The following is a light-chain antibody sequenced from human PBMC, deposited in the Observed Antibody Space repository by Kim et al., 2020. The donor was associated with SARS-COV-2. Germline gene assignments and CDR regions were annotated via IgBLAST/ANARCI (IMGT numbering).Light chain of an antibody. V-gene: IGLV2-8*01. J-gene: IGLJ3*02. CDR1: SSDVGGYNY. CDR2: EVT. CDR3: SSYAGSNTCV. Sequence: QSALTQPPSASGSPGQSVTITCTGTSSDVGGYNYVSWYQHHPGKAPKFMIYEVTKRPSRVPDRFSGSKSGNTASLTVSGLQAEDEADYYCSSYAGSNTCVFGGGTQLTVL.